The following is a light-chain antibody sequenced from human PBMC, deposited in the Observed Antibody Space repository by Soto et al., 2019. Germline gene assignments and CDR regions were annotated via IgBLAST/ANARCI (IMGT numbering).Light chain of an antibody. Sequence: DRVMTQSPATLSVSPGERATLSCRASQSVSSNLAWYQQKPGQAPRLLIYGASTRATGIPARFSGSGSGTEFILTINNLQPEDFASYFCLQVYSFPRTFGLGTKVDIK. CDR1: QSVSSN. J-gene: IGKJ1*01. CDR2: GAS. V-gene: IGKV3-15*01. CDR3: LQVYSFPRT.